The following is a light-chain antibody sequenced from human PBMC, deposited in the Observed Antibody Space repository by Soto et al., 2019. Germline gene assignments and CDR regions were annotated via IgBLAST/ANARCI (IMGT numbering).Light chain of an antibody. J-gene: IGLJ1*01. CDR2: ETS. V-gene: IGLV2-23*01. Sequence: QSALTQPASVSGSPGQSVTISCTGTSSDFGSYKFVSWCQHHPGTVPKVIIYETSKRPSGVSDRFSGSKSGNTASLTISGLQAEDEADYYCFSFTSTNTHVFGSGTKLTVL. CDR1: SSDFGSYKF. CDR3: FSFTSTNTHV.